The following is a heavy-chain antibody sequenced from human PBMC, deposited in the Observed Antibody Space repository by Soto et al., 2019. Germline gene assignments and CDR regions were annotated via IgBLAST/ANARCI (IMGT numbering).Heavy chain of an antibody. CDR2: IIPIFGPA. J-gene: IGHJ6*02. V-gene: IGHV1-69*13. CDR3: ATGSFTSTGGRIGYHYNAMDV. D-gene: IGHD1-1*01. Sequence: AASVKVSCKSSGGTFSSHSINWVRQAPGQGLEWMGGIIPIFGPANFAKNFQGRVTITADESTTTAYMELSSLTSEDTAVYYCATGSFTSTGGRIGYHYNAMDVWGQGTTVTVSS. CDR1: GGTFSSHS.